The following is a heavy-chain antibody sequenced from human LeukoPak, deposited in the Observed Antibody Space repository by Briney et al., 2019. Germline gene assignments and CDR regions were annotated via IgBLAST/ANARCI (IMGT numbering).Heavy chain of an antibody. D-gene: IGHD3-22*01. J-gene: IGHJ3*02. CDR1: GYTFTGYY. CDR3: ARDGFFSYYYDSSGYYPNAFDI. CDR2: INTNTGNP. V-gene: IGHV7-4-1*02. Sequence: ASVKVSCKASGYTFTGYYIHWVRQAPGQGLEWMGWINTNTGNPTYAQGFTGRFVFSLDTSVSTAYLQISSLKAEDTAVYYCARDGFFSYYYDSSGYYPNAFDIWGQGTMVTVSS.